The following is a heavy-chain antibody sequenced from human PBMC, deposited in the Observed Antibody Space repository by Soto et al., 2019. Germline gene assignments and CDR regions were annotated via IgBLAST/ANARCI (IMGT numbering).Heavy chain of an antibody. CDR2: IRAYNGDT. CDR3: ARAGAAPYYYYGLDV. V-gene: IGHV1-18*01. D-gene: IGHD3-10*01. J-gene: IGHJ6*02. Sequence: GASVKGACKASGYTFTSDGISWVRQAPGQGLEWMGWIRAYNGDTNYAQKFQTRVTMTTDKSTDTAYMDLRSLTSDDTAIYYCARAGAAPYYYYGLDVWGQGTTVTVSS. CDR1: GYTFTSDG.